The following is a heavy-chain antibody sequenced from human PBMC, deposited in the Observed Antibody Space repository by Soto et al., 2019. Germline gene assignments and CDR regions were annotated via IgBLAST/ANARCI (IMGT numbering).Heavy chain of an antibody. CDR3: AKHNGYGMDV. J-gene: IGHJ6*02. CDR2: ISWNSNTI. CDR1: GFTFDDYA. V-gene: IGHV3-9*01. Sequence: EVQLVESGGGLVQPGRSLRLSCAASGFTFDDYAMHWVRQAPGKGLEWVSGISWNSNTIGYADSVKGRFTVSRDNAKDSLYLQMNSLRAEDTALDYCAKHNGYGMDVWGQGTAVTVSS.